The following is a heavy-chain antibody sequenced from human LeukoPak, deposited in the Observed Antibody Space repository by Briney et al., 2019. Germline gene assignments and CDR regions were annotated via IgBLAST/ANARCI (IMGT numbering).Heavy chain of an antibody. CDR1: GFTFSSYS. J-gene: IGHJ4*02. Sequence: KSGGSLRLSCAASGFTFSSYSMNWVRQAPGKGLEWVSSISSSSYIYYADSVKGRFTISRDNAKNSLYLQMNSLRAEDTAVYYCARDFGGVRGFDYWGQGTLVTVSS. D-gene: IGHD3-16*01. CDR3: ARDFGGVRGFDY. V-gene: IGHV3-21*01. CDR2: ISSSSYI.